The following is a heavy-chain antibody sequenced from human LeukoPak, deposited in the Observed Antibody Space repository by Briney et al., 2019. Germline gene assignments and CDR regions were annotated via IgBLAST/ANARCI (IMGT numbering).Heavy chain of an antibody. V-gene: IGHV4-59*08. J-gene: IGHJ3*02. Sequence: SETLSLTCTVSGGSICSYYWSWIRQPPGKGLEWIGYIYYSGSTNYNPSLKSRVTISVDTSKNQFSLKLSSVTAADTAVYYCARQMLAFDIWGQGTMVTVSS. CDR1: GGSICSYY. CDR2: IYYSGST. D-gene: IGHD2-8*01. CDR3: ARQMLAFDI.